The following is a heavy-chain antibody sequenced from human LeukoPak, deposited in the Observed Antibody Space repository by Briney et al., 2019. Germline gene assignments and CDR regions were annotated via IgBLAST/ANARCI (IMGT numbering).Heavy chain of an antibody. D-gene: IGHD2-8*01. J-gene: IGHJ4*02. V-gene: IGHV1-69*05. CDR1: GGTFSSYA. Sequence: GASVKVSCKASGGTFSSYAISWVRQSPGQGLEWMGGIIPIFGTANYAQKFQGRVTITTDESTSTAYMELSSLRSEDTAVYYCASQPWVLMVYAAFDYWGQGTLVTVSS. CDR2: IIPIFGTA. CDR3: ASQPWVLMVYAAFDY.